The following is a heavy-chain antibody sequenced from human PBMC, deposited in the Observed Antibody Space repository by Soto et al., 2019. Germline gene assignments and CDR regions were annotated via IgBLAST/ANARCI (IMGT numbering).Heavy chain of an antibody. V-gene: IGHV3-23*01. D-gene: IGHD3-22*01. J-gene: IGHJ4*02. CDR3: AKRRSSGFYDRLQLDY. CDR1: GFTFSSYA. Sequence: EVQLLESGGGLVQPGGSLRLSCAASGFTFSSYAMSWVRQAPGKGLEWVSAISGSGGSTYYADSVKGRFTISRDNSKNTLYLQMNSLRAEDTAVYYCAKRRSSGFYDRLQLDYWGQGTLVTVSS. CDR2: ISGSGGST.